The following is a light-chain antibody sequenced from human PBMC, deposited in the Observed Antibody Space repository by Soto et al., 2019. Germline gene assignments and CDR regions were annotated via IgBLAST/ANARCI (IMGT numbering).Light chain of an antibody. CDR1: QSVSSTS. CDR2: GAS. CDR3: QHYGTSSFT. J-gene: IGKJ3*01. V-gene: IGKV3-20*01. Sequence: EIVLTQSPGTLSLSLGERGTLSCRASQSVSSTSLAWYQQKPGQAPRLLIYGASKRATGIPDRFSGSGSGTDFTLSISRLEPGDFAVYYCQHYGTSSFTFGPGTKVHIK.